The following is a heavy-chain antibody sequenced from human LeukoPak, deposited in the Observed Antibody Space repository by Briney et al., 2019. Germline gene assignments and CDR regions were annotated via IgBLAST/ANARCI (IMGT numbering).Heavy chain of an antibody. CDR2: IKPKTDGETT. V-gene: IGHV3-15*07. CDR3: TTGIRGD. Sequence: GGSLRLSCAASGFTFSNAYMNWVRQAPGKGLEWVGRIKPKTDGETTEYAAPVKGRFTISRDDSKNTLFLQMNSLKTEDTAVYYCTTGIRGDCGQGTLVTVSS. CDR1: GFTFSNAY. J-gene: IGHJ4*02.